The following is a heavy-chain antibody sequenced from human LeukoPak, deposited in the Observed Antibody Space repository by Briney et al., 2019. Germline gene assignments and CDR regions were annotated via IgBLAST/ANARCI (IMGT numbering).Heavy chain of an antibody. J-gene: IGHJ4*02. CDR3: ATGELSLSPFDY. Sequence: ASVKVSCKASGYTFTGYYMHWVRQAPGQGLEWMGWINPNSGGTNYAQKFQGRVTMTRDTSISTAYMEPSRLRSDDTAVYYCATGELSLSPFDYWGQGTLVTVSS. CDR1: GYTFTGYY. D-gene: IGHD3-16*02. CDR2: INPNSGGT. V-gene: IGHV1-2*02.